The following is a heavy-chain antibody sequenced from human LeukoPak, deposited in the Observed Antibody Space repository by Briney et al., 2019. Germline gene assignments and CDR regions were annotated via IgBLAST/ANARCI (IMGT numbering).Heavy chain of an antibody. J-gene: IGHJ4*02. CDR1: GFTFSRYW. V-gene: IGHV3-7*01. Sequence: GGSLRLSCAAAGFTFSRYWMSWVRQATGKGLECVAKIKEDGSEAHYVDSVKGRFTISRDNAKESLYLQMNSLRAEDTAVYYCARDIKGSSGTFDYWGQGTLVTVSS. D-gene: IGHD6-6*01. CDR2: IKEDGSEA. CDR3: ARDIKGSSGTFDY.